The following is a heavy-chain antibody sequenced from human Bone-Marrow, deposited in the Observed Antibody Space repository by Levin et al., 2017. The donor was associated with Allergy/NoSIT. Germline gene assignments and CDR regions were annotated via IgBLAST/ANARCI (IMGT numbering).Heavy chain of an antibody. CDR3: ARDRVVVAALPNYYYYGMDV. D-gene: IGHD2-15*01. J-gene: IGHJ6*02. V-gene: IGHV3-53*01. Sequence: PGGSLRLSCAASGFTVSSNYMSWVRQAPGKGLEWVSVIYSGGSTYYADSVKGRFTISRDNSKNTLYLQMNSLRAEDTAVYYCARDRVVVAALPNYYYYGMDVWGQGTTVTVSS. CDR1: GFTVSSNY. CDR2: IYSGGST.